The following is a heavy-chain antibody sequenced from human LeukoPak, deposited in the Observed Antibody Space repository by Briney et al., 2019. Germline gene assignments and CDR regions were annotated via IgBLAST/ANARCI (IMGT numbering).Heavy chain of an antibody. V-gene: IGHV3-7*01. D-gene: IGHD3-9*01. J-gene: IGHJ4*02. CDR3: ARDPLRYLRVGHYDY. CDR1: GFTFKGYW. Sequence: PGGSLGLSCAASGFTFKGYWMSWVRQAPGKGLEWVANIQQDGSEKKYVDSVKGRFTISRGNARNSVYLQMNSLRVEDTAVYYCARDPLRYLRVGHYDYWGQGTLVAVSS. CDR2: IQQDGSEK.